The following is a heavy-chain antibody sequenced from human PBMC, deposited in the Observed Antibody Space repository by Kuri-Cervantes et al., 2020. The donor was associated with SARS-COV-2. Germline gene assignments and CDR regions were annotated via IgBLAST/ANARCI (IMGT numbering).Heavy chain of an antibody. D-gene: IGHD2-2*02. V-gene: IGHV3-48*01. CDR3: ARGGAIVVVPAAILTHYGMDV. CDR1: GFTFSRYQ. CDR2: ISSSSSTI. J-gene: IGHJ6*02. Sequence: GGSLRLSCAASGFTFSRYQIKWVRQAPGRGLEWVSYISSSSSTIYYADSVKGRFTIYRDNSKNTLYLQMNSLRAEDTAVYYCARGGAIVVVPAAILTHYGMDVWGQGTTVTVSS.